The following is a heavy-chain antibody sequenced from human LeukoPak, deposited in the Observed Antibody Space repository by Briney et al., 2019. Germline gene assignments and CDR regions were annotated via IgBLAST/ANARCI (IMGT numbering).Heavy chain of an antibody. Sequence: SETLSLTCTVSGGSISSSNHYWGWIRQPPGKGLEWIGTIYYSGSTYYNPSLKSRVTISVDTSKNQFSLKLSSVTAADTAVYYCARDSAPSKPPVVYYMDVWGKGTTVTVSS. D-gene: IGHD4-11*01. CDR2: IYYSGST. CDR3: ARDSAPSKPPVVYYMDV. J-gene: IGHJ6*03. V-gene: IGHV4-39*07. CDR1: GGSISSSNHY.